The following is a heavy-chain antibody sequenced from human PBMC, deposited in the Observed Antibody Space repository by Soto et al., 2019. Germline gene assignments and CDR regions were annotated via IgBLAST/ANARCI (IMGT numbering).Heavy chain of an antibody. CDR3: TRDQYCCSSTRCYPSYYYYGMDV. CDR1: GFTFSGSA. D-gene: IGHD2-2*01. V-gene: IGHV3-73*01. CDR2: IRNKGNSYAT. J-gene: IGHJ6*02. Sequence: GGSLRLSCAASGFTFSGSAMHWVRQASGKGLEWVGSIRNKGNSYATAYAASVKGRFTISRDDSKNTAYLQMNSLKNEDTAVYYCTRDQYCCSSTRCYPSYYYYGMDVWGQGTTVTVYS.